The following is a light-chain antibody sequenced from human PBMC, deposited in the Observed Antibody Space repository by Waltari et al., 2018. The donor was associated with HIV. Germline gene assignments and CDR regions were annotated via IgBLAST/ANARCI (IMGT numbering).Light chain of an antibody. CDR2: EVT. Sequence: LSQPPSAPGPGPPAGSFSSPGTSSAAAGDDIVSCYQHPPGKAPKLIIYEVTKRPSGVPDRFSGSKSGNTASLAVCGLQAEDEADYYCSSCAGSINFRVFGGGTKLTVL. CDR3: SSCAGSINFRV. V-gene: IGLV2-8*01. CDR1: SSAAAGDDI. J-gene: IGLJ2*01.